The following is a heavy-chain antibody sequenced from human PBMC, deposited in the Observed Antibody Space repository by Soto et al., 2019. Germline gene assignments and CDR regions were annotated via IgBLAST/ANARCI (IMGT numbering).Heavy chain of an antibody. J-gene: IGHJ2*01. CDR2: INNSGGDT. CDR3: AQDSDYRDRLFRYFDL. Sequence: EVQLLESGGGLVQPGGSLRLSCAASGFTLSSYAMSWVRQAPGKGLEGVSVINNSGGDTYYADSVKGRFAISRDSSKNTLYLQMNSLRADDSGVYFCAQDSDYRDRLFRYFDLWGRGTLVTVSS. V-gene: IGHV3-23*01. CDR1: GFTLSSYA. D-gene: IGHD2-21*01.